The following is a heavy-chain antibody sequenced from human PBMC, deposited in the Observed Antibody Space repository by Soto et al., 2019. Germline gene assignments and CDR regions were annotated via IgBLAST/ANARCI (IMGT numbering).Heavy chain of an antibody. V-gene: IGHV3-23*01. CDR1: GFTFSSYA. J-gene: IGHJ4*02. CDR2: ISGSGGST. Sequence: PGGSLRLSCAASGFTFSSYAMSWVRQAPGKGLEWVSAISGSGGSTYYADSVKGRFTISRDNSKNTLYLQMNSLRAEDTAVYYCAKAPDIVATIPKVFFDYWGQGAQVTVSS. D-gene: IGHD5-12*01. CDR3: AKAPDIVATIPKVFFDY.